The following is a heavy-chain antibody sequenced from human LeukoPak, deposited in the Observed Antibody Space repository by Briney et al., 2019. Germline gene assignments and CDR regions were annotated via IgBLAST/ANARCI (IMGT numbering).Heavy chain of an antibody. V-gene: IGHV4-34*01. CDR2: INHSGST. CDR3: VRLRRYYDSSGLVPYYYYGMDV. Sequence: SETLSLTCAVYGGSFSGYYWSWIRQPPGKGLEWIGEINHSGSTNYNPSLKSRVTISVDTSKNQFSLKLSSVTAADTAVYYCVRLRRYYDSSGLVPYYYYGMDVWGQGTTVTASS. CDR1: GGSFSGYY. D-gene: IGHD3-22*01. J-gene: IGHJ6*02.